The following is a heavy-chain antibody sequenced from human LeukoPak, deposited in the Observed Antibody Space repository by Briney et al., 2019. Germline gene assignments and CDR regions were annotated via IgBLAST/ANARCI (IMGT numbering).Heavy chain of an antibody. CDR2: IYYSGST. CDR1: GGSISSGGYY. D-gene: IGHD1-7*01. V-gene: IGHV4-31*03. Sequence: PSQTLSLTCTVSGGSISSGGYYWSWIRQHPGKGLEWIGYIYYSGSTYYNPSLKSRVTISVDTSKNQFSLKLSSVTAADTAVYYCAGGRQVTGTSFDYWGQGTLVTVSS. J-gene: IGHJ4*02. CDR3: AGGRQVTGTSFDY.